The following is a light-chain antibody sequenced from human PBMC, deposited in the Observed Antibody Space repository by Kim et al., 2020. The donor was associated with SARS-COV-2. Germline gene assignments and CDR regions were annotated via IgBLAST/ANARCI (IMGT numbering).Light chain of an antibody. J-gene: IGKJ1*01. CDR3: QQYNNWPVT. CDR1: QSVSSN. Sequence: VSPGGRATLSGRASQSVSSNVAWYQQTPGAATRLLICGASTRATGVPARFSGSGSGAEFTPTIWSLQSEVFAIYYCQQYNNWPVTFGQGTKVDIK. CDR2: GAS. V-gene: IGKV3-15*01.